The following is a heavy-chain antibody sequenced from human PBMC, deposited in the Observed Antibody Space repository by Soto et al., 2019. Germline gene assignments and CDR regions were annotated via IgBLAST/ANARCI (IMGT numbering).Heavy chain of an antibody. CDR3: ARVNSARNWFDP. Sequence: PSETLSLTCSVSGDSVSSASFYWVWIRQAPGKGLEWIGFIYFSGSTNYNPSLKSRVSMSLDTSKNQFSLKLRSVTPADTAVYYCARVNSARNWFDPWCQGTLVTASS. J-gene: IGHJ5*02. CDR2: IYFSGST. D-gene: IGHD4-4*01. V-gene: IGHV4-61*01. CDR1: GDSVSSASFY.